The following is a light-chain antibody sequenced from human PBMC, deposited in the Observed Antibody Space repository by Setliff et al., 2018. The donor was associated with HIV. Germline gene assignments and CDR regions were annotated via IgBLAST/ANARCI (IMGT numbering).Light chain of an antibody. V-gene: IGLV2-14*03. CDR2: DVS. Sequence: QSAPAQAASVSGSPGQSITMSCTGTRSDVGGYNYVSWYQQHPGKAPKLMIYDVSNRPSGVSNRFSGSKSGNTASLTISGLQAEDEADYYCSSYTSTSTLCVFGTGTKVTVL. CDR3: SSYTSTSTLCV. CDR1: RSDVGGYNY. J-gene: IGLJ1*01.